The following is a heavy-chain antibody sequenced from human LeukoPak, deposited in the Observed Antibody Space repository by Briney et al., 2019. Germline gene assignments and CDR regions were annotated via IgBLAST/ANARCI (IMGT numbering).Heavy chain of an antibody. Sequence: GGSLRLSCAASGFTFNNYAMYWVRQAPGKGLEWVALISYDGTNKYYADSVKGRLTISRDNSKSTLYVQMNSLRAEDTAVYYCARDYSSGSYPRIYFDYWGQGTLVTVSS. CDR3: ARDYSSGSYPRIYFDY. J-gene: IGHJ4*02. CDR1: GFTFNNYA. D-gene: IGHD3-10*01. V-gene: IGHV3-30*01. CDR2: ISYDGTNK.